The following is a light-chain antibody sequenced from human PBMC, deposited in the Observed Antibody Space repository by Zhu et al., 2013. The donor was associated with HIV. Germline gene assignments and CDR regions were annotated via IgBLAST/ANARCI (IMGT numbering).Light chain of an antibody. Sequence: AIQLTQSPSSLSASVGDRVTITCRASQGISSALAWYQQKPGKSPSLLIYDASSLESGVPSRFSGSGSGTDFTLTISSLQPEDFATYYCQQYYTSPLTFGGGTKLEI. J-gene: IGKJ4*01. CDR2: DAS. CDR1: QGISSA. V-gene: IGKV1-13*02. CDR3: QQYYTSPLT.